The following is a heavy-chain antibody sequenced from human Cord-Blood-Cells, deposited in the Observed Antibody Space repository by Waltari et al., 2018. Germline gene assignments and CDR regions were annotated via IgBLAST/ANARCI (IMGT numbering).Heavy chain of an antibody. J-gene: IGHJ4*02. Sequence: QLQLQESGPGLVKPSETLSLTCTVSGGSISSSRYYWGWIRQPPGKGLEWIESIYYSGSTYYTPSLKSRVTISVDTSKNQFSLKLSSVTAADTAVYYCARQEIALVQGVIIDYWGQGTLVTVSS. D-gene: IGHD3-10*01. CDR3: ARQEIALVQGVIIDY. V-gene: IGHV4-39*01. CDR2: IYYSGST. CDR1: GGSISSSRYY.